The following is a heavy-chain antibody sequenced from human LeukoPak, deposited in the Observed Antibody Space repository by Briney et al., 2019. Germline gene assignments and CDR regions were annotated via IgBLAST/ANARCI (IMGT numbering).Heavy chain of an antibody. V-gene: IGHV1-69*04. J-gene: IGHJ6*02. CDR3: ARVQAVGVPVAIDAYYDYGMDV. D-gene: IGHD2-2*02. CDR2: IIPIVGIE. Sequence: GASVKVSCKASGGTFTKNAMTWVRQAPGQGLEWMGRIIPIVGIEQYAQKFQGRLTITADKSSSTACMELSSLRSEDTAVYYCARVQAVGVPVAIDAYYDYGMDVWGQGTTVTVSS. CDR1: GGTFTKNA.